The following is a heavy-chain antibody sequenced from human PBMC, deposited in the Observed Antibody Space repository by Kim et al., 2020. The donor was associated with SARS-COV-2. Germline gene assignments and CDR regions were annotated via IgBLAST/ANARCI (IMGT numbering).Heavy chain of an antibody. V-gene: IGHV3-48*02. CDR3: ARVKWSGYTPFDS. J-gene: IGHJ4*02. CDR2: ISSSSSTI. D-gene: IGHD3-3*01. CDR1: RFTFSSHT. Sequence: GGSLRLSCAASRFTFSSHTMNWVRQAPGRGLEWVSYISSSSSTIYYADSVKGRFTISRDNAKNSLYLQMNSLRDEDTAVYYCARVKWSGYTPFDSWSQGT.